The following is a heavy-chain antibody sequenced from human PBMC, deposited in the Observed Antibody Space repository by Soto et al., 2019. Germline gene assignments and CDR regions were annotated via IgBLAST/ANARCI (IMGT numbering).Heavy chain of an antibody. J-gene: IGHJ6*02. V-gene: IGHV1-69*13. D-gene: IGHD1-26*01. CDR1: GGTFSSYA. Sequence: SVKVSCKASGGTFSSYAISWVRQAPGQGLEWMGGIIPIFGTANYAQKFQGRVTITADESTSTAYMELSSLRSEDTAVYYCARATSGSSHAYYYYGMDVWGQRTTVTVSS. CDR3: ARATSGSSHAYYYYGMDV. CDR2: IIPIFGTA.